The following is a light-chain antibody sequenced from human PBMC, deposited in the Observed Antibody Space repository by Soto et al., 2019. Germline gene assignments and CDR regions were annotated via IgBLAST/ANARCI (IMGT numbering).Light chain of an antibody. Sequence: DIQMTQSPSSLSASVGDRVTITCRASQSIDSHLNWYQQKPGKAPEVLIYAASSLQSWVPSRFSGSGSGTEFSLTISSLQPEDFATYYCQPSHSAWTFGQGTKVVI. V-gene: IGKV1-39*01. CDR3: QPSHSAWT. CDR2: AAS. J-gene: IGKJ1*01. CDR1: QSIDSH.